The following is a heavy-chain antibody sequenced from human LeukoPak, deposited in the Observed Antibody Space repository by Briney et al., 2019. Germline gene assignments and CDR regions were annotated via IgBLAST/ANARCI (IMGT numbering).Heavy chain of an antibody. CDR1: GGSISSYY. J-gene: IGHJ3*02. V-gene: IGHV4-59*01. D-gene: IGHD3-9*01. CDR3: ARDTTPLYYDILTGYGAFDI. Sequence: SETLSLTCTVSGGSISSYYWSWIRQPPGKGLEWIGYIYYSGSTNYNPSLKSRVTISVDTSKNQFSLKLSSVTAADTAVYYCARDTTPLYYDILTGYGAFDIWGQGTTVTVSS. CDR2: IYYSGST.